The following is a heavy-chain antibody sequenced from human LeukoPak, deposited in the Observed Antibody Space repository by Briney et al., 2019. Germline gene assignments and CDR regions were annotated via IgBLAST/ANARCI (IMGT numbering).Heavy chain of an antibody. CDR3: AKWPEGAMDYFDY. D-gene: IGHD3-16*01. CDR2: ISGDGTRT. Sequence: GGSLRLSCAASGFTFSSYAVTWARQAPVKGLEWVSAISGDGTRTYYADSVKGRFTISRDNSKNTLYLEMSSLRVEDTAIYYCAKWPEGAMDYFDYWGQGTLVTVSS. CDR1: GFTFSSYA. V-gene: IGHV3-23*01. J-gene: IGHJ4*02.